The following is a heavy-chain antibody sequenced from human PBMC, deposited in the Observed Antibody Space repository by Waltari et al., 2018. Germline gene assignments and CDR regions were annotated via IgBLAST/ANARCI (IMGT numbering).Heavy chain of an antibody. D-gene: IGHD1-26*01. CDR1: GFPFSRYG. CDR3: AKQESGSYFEY. J-gene: IGHJ4*02. V-gene: IGHV3-30*18. CDR2: ISYDGSAK. Sequence: QVQLVESGGSVVQPGTSVRLSCASSGFPFSRYGMHWVRQAPGKGLHWVAVISYDGSAKYYADSVHGRFIISRDNSENTLYLQMNSLTAEDTAVYYCAKQESGSYFEYWGQGTLVTVSS.